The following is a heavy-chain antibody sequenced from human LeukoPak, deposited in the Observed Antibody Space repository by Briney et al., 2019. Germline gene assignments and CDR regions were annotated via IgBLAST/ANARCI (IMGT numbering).Heavy chain of an antibody. Sequence: GGSLRLSCAASGFTFSSSGMHWVRQAPGKGLEWVAVISYDGSNKYYADSVKGRFTISRDNSKNTLYLQMNSLRAEDTAVYYCAKDQDYCDSSGYYNYYYYGMDVWGQGTTVTVSS. CDR2: ISYDGSNK. J-gene: IGHJ6*02. V-gene: IGHV3-30*18. D-gene: IGHD3-22*01. CDR3: AKDQDYCDSSGYYNYYYYGMDV. CDR1: GFTFSSSG.